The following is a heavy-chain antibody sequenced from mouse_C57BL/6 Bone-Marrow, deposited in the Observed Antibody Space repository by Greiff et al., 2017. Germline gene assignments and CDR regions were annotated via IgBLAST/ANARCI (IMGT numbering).Heavy chain of an antibody. Sequence: VQLKESGGGLVKPGGSLKLSCAASGFTFSDYGMHWVRQAPEKGLEWVAYISSGSSTIYYADTVKGRFTISRDNAKNTLFLQMTSLRSEDTAMYYCARNWGPWFAYWGQGTLVTVSA. V-gene: IGHV5-17*01. CDR1: GFTFSDYG. CDR2: ISSGSSTI. J-gene: IGHJ3*01. CDR3: ARNWGPWFAY. D-gene: IGHD4-1*01.